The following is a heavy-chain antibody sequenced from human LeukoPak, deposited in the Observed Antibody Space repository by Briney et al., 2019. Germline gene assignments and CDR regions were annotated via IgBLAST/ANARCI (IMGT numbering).Heavy chain of an antibody. J-gene: IGHJ4*02. Sequence: GGSLRLSCATSGFTFGTHWMHWVRQAPGKGPACVSRINSDGSSTGYADSVKGRFTISRDNSKNTLYLQMNNLRAEDTAVYFCATWGYDILTGYRPLDYWGQGTLVTVSS. CDR2: INSDGSST. D-gene: IGHD3-9*01. CDR1: GFTFGTHW. V-gene: IGHV3-74*01. CDR3: ATWGYDILTGYRPLDY.